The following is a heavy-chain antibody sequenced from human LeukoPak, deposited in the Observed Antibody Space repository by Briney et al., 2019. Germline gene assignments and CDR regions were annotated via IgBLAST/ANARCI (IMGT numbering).Heavy chain of an antibody. V-gene: IGHV4-30-2*01. CDR2: IYHSGST. Sequence: PSETLSLTCTVSGGSISSGGYYWSWIRQPPGKGLEWIGYIYHSGSTYYNPSLKSRVTISVDTSKNQFSLKLSSVTAADTAVYYCARHGPDDSSGYYRYYYYYYGMDVWGQGTTVTVSS. CDR3: ARHGPDDSSGYYRYYYYYYGMDV. J-gene: IGHJ6*02. D-gene: IGHD3-22*01. CDR1: GGSISSGGYY.